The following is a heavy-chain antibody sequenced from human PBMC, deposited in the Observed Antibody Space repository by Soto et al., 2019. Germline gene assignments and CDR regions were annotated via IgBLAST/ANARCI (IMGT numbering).Heavy chain of an antibody. CDR1: GFTFSGSA. V-gene: IGHV3-73*02. CDR2: IRSKANNYAT. CDR3: TSPQVYYGMDV. J-gene: IGHJ6*02. Sequence: EVQLVESGGGLVQPGGALKLSCAASGFTFSGSAVHWVRQASGKGLEWVGRIRSKANNYATAYAASVQGRFTIFRDDLKNTAYLQMTSLNTEDTAVYYCTSPQVYYGMDVWGQGTTVTVSS.